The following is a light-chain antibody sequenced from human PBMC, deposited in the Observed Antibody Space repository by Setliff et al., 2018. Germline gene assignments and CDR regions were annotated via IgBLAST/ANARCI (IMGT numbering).Light chain of an antibody. CDR3: SSYAGTNNPYV. CDR1: SRDVGSSTF. Sequence: QSVLTQPPSASGSPGQSLIISCTGTSRDVGSSTFVSWYQQHPGKAPKLLIYEISKRPSGVPDRFSGSKSGNTASLTVSGLQAEGEADYYCSSYAGTNNPYVFGSGTKVTVL. CDR2: EIS. J-gene: IGLJ1*01. V-gene: IGLV2-8*01.